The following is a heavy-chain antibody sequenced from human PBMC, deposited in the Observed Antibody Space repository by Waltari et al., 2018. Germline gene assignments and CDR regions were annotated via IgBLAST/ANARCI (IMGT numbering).Heavy chain of an antibody. D-gene: IGHD6-19*01. CDR2: RNQAGTDK. Sequence: EVQLVESGGDLVQPGGSLRLSCAAYGFTFSTYWMSWMRQAPGKGMGWVAKRNQAGTDKYYVDSVKGRFTISRDNARNSLYLQMSSLRVEDTAFYYCARASAVPGTRDYWGQGTLVTVSS. V-gene: IGHV3-7*01. CDR3: ARASAVPGTRDY. CDR1: GFTFSTYW. J-gene: IGHJ4*02.